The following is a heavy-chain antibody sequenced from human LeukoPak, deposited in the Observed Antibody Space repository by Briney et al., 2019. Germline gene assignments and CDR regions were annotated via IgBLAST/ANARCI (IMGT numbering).Heavy chain of an antibody. V-gene: IGHV3-33*01. CDR2: IWYDGTNE. Sequence: PGGSLRLSCAASGFTFSSYAMHWVRQAPGKGLEWVAVIWYDGTNEYYADSVKGRFTISRDNSKNTLYLQMNTLRAEDTAVYYCARDRSPGGYPDYWGQGILVTVSS. CDR3: ARDRSPGGYPDY. CDR1: GFTFSSYA. J-gene: IGHJ4*02. D-gene: IGHD1-26*01.